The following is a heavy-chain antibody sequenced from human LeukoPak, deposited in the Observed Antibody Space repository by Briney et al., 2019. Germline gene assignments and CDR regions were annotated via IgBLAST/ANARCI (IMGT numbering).Heavy chain of an antibody. J-gene: IGHJ6*02. CDR2: MNRDGSEK. V-gene: IGHV3-7*01. D-gene: IGHD3-16*01. CDR1: GFTFSSYW. CDR3: ARDGGIIRFGGQDV. Sequence: GGSLRLSCAASGFTFSSYWMSWVRQAPGKGLEWVANMNRDGSEKNYVDSIKGRFTVSRDNAANSLYLQMNSLRVEDTAVYYCARDGGIIRFGGQDVWGQGTTVIVS.